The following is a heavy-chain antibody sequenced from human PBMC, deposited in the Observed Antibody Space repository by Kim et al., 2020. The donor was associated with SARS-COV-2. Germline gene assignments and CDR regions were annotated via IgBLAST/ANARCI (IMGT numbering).Heavy chain of an antibody. D-gene: IGHD1-1*01. CDR3: ERDLNWNSDY. CDR2: ISASSGNT. Sequence: ASVKVSCKTSGYTFTSYGFSWVRQAPGQGLEWMGWISASSGNTNFAQKLQGRVTLTTDTSTSTGYMELRSLTSDDTAVYYCERDLNWNSDYWGQGTLVTVSS. V-gene: IGHV1-18*04. CDR1: GYTFTSYG. J-gene: IGHJ4*02.